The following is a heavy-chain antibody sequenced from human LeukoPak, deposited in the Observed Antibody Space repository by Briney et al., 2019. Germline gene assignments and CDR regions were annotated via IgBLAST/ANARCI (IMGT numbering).Heavy chain of an antibody. CDR2: INHSGST. D-gene: IGHD5-18*01. V-gene: IGHV4-34*01. Sequence: PSETLSLTCAVYGGSFSGYYWSWIRQPPGKGLEWIGKINHSGSTNYNPSLKSRVTISVDTSKNQFSLKLSSVTAADTAVYYCARDLYSYGTIDIWGQGTMVTVSS. J-gene: IGHJ3*02. CDR1: GGSFSGYY. CDR3: ARDLYSYGTIDI.